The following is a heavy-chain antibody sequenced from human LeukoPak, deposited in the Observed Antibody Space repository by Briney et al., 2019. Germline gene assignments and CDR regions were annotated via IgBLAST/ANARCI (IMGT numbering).Heavy chain of an antibody. CDR2: IYYSGST. D-gene: IGHD3-10*01. Sequence: SETLSLTCTVSGGSISSYYWSWIRQPPGKGLEWIGYIYYSGSTNYNPSLKSRVTISVDTSKNQFSLKLSSVTAADTAVYYWARGRGGIYYFDYWGQGTLVTVSS. CDR1: GGSISSYY. CDR3: ARGRGGIYYFDY. J-gene: IGHJ4*02. V-gene: IGHV4-59*01.